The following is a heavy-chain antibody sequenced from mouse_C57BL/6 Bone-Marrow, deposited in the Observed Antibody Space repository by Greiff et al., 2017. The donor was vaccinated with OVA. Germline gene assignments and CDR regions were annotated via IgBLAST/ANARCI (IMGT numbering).Heavy chain of an antibody. J-gene: IGHJ3*01. CDR1: GYTFTSYW. D-gene: IGHD1-1*01. V-gene: IGHV1-64*01. Sequence: QVQLQQPGAELVKPGASVKLSCKASGYTFTSYWMHLVKQRPGQGLEWIGMIHPNSGSTNYNEKFKSKATLTVDKSSSTAYMQLSSLTSEDSAVYYCARGGTVVGPPWFAYWGQGTLVTVSA. CDR2: IHPNSGST. CDR3: ARGGTVVGPPWFAY.